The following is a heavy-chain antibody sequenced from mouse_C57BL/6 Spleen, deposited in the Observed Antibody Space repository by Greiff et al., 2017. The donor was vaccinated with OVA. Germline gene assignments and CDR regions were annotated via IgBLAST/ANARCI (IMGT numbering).Heavy chain of an antibody. V-gene: IGHV1-64*01. Sequence: VQLQQSGAELVKPGASVKLSCKASGYTFTSYWMHWVQQRPGQGLEWIGMIHPNSGSTNYNEKFKSKATLTVDKSSSTAYMQLSSLTSEDSAVYYCARGGNDGAMDYWGQGTSVTVSS. CDR2: IHPNSGST. J-gene: IGHJ4*01. CDR3: ARGGNDGAMDY. D-gene: IGHD2-2*01. CDR1: GYTFTSYW.